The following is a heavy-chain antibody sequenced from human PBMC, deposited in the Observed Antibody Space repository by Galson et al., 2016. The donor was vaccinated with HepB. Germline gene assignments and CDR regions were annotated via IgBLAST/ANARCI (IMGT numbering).Heavy chain of an antibody. D-gene: IGHD3/OR15-3a*01. CDR1: GFTFSSYV. J-gene: IGHJ3*01. V-gene: IGHV3-23*01. CDR3: AKADWTDDVFDV. Sequence: SLRLSCAASGFTFSSYVMTWVRQAPGKGLEWVSVISGNGGTTYYADSVKGRFTISRDNSKNTMYLQMNSLRAEDTAVYFCAKADWTDDVFDVRGQGTMVTVSS. CDR2: ISGNGGTT.